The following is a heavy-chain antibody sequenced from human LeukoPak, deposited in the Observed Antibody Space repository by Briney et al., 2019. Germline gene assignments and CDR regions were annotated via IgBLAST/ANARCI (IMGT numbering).Heavy chain of an antibody. J-gene: IGHJ4*02. V-gene: IGHV3-23*01. CDR1: GFTFSSYA. CDR3: AKDRLLGDWGYFDY. D-gene: IGHD6-25*01. Sequence: PGGSLRLSCAASGFTFSSYAMSWVRQAPGKGLEWVSAISGSGGSTYYADSVKGRFTISRDNSKNTLFLQMNSLRAEDTAVYYCAKDRLLGDWGYFDYWGQGTLVTVSS. CDR2: ISGSGGST.